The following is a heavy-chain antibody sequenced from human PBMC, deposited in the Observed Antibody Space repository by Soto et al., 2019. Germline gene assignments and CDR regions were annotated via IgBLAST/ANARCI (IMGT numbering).Heavy chain of an antibody. V-gene: IGHV3-30-3*01. CDR3: ARDRGSTSGGYYYYGMDV. Sequence: ESGGGVVQPGRSLRLSCAASGFTFSSYAMHWVRQAPGKGLEWVAVISYDGSNKYYADSVKGRFTISRDNSKNTLYLQMNSLRAEDTAVYYCARDRGSTSGGYYYYGMDVWGQGTTVTVSS. J-gene: IGHJ6*02. CDR1: GFTFSSYA. D-gene: IGHD2-2*01. CDR2: ISYDGSNK.